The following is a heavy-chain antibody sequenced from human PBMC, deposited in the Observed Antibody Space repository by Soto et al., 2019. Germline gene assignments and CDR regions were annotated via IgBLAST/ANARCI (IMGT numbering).Heavy chain of an antibody. CDR3: ARVHITGPVHS. J-gene: IGHJ4*02. CDR2: IFHSGTT. Sequence: SETLSLTCTVSGGSVSSGSYYWSWIRQPPGKGLEWIGNIFHSGTTNYNASLRSRVSMSVDTLTNQFSLKLMSVTAADTAVYYCARVHITGPVHSWGQGNLVTVSS. V-gene: IGHV4-61*01. D-gene: IGHD1-20*01. CDR1: GGSVSSGSYY.